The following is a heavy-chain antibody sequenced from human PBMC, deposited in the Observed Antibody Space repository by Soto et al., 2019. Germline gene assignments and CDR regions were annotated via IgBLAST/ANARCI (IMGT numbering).Heavy chain of an antibody. D-gene: IGHD2-21*01. V-gene: IGHV4-31*03. CDR1: GAALNSGNYY. CDR3: ARLRIATNNYKWFDP. Sequence: LSLTCSVSGAALNSGNYYWSWIRQVPGKGLEWIGHIYVTGAVDYNPSLRDRITISQDTSERQFSLNLRLVTAADTAVYYCARLRIATNNYKWFDPWGRGTLVTVSS. CDR2: IYVTGAV. J-gene: IGHJ5*02.